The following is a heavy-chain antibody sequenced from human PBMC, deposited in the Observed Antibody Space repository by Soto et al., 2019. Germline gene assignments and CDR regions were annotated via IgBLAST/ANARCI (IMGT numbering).Heavy chain of an antibody. D-gene: IGHD5-18*01. CDR1: GYTFIDYY. CDR2: INPNNGGT. J-gene: IGHJ6*02. CDR3: AKDIGPYNYGYYHYYGTDV. Sequence: QVRLVQSGAEVKEPGASVKVSCKASGYTFIDYYMHWVRQAPGQGLEWVGGINPNNGGTNYAQKFQGRVTMTRDTSISTVYMDLSRLRSDDTAVYYCAKDIGPYNYGYYHYYGTDVWGHGTTVTVSS. V-gene: IGHV1-2*02.